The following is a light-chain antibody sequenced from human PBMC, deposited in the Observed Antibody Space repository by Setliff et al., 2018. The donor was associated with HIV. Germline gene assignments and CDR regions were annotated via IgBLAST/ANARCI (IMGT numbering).Light chain of an antibody. V-gene: IGLV2-23*01. CDR3: CSYAGSSTDV. CDR1: SSDVGSYNL. Sequence: QSALPQPASVSGSPGQSITISCTGTSSDVGSYNLVSWYQQHPGKAPKLMIYEGSKRPSGVSNRFSGSKSGNTASLTISGLQAEDEADYYCCSYAGSSTDVFGTGTKGTV. J-gene: IGLJ1*01. CDR2: EGS.